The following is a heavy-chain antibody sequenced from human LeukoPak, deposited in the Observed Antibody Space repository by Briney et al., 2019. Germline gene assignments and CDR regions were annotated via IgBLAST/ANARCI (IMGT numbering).Heavy chain of an antibody. D-gene: IGHD6-19*01. Sequence: SVKVSCKASGGTFSSYAISWVRQAPGQGLEWMGRIIPILNIADNAQKFQGGMTITADKSTSTAYMELSSLKSEDTAVYYCARDLSAVAGTGYFDLWGRGTLVTVSS. CDR3: ARDLSAVAGTGYFDL. V-gene: IGHV1-69*04. CDR1: GGTFSSYA. CDR2: IIPILNIA. J-gene: IGHJ2*01.